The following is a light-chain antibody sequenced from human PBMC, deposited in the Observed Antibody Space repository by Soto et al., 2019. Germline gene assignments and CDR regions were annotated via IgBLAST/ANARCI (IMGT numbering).Light chain of an antibody. CDR2: AAS. Sequence: AIRMTQSPSSLSASTGDRVTITCRASQGISSYLAWYQQKPGKAPKLLIYAASTLQSGVPSRFSCSGSGTDFTLTLSCLQSEDFATYYCQQYYSYPAFTFGPGAKVDIK. J-gene: IGKJ3*01. CDR3: QQYYSYPAFT. CDR1: QGISSY. V-gene: IGKV1-8*01.